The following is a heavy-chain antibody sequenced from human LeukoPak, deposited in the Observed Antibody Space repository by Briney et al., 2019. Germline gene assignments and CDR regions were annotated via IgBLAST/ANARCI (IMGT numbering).Heavy chain of an antibody. CDR2: IDQGGGET. V-gene: IGHV3-7*01. D-gene: IGHD1-26*01. CDR1: GFTFIAYW. CDR3: ARDGCTSTTCITLGGFNH. J-gene: IGHJ4*02. Sequence: PGGSLRLSCEGSGFTFIAYWMSWVRQAPGRGLEWVASIDQGGGETHFADSVRGRFTISRDNARSSLFLQMDSLREADTGVYFCARDGCTSTTCITLGGFNHWAQGTQVAVSS.